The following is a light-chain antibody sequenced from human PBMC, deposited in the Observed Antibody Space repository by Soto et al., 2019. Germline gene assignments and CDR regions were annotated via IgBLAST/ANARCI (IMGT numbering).Light chain of an antibody. J-gene: IGLJ1*01. V-gene: IGLV2-14*03. CDR3: NSYTSNNTYV. CDR1: SSDVGAFNY. CDR2: DVS. Sequence: QSAPTQPASVSGSPGQAITISCSGTSSDVGAFNYVSWYQQHPGKAPKLMIYDVSNRPSGVSNRFSGSKSGNTASLTISGLRAEDEADYYCNSYTSNNTYVFGTGTKVTVL.